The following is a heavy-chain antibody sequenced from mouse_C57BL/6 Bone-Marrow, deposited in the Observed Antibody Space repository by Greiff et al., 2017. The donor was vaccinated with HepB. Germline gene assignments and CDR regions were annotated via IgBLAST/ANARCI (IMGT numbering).Heavy chain of an antibody. D-gene: IGHD1-1*01. Sequence: VQLQQPGAELVKPGASVKLSCKASGYTFTSYWMHWVKQRPGQGLEWIGMIHPNSGSTNYNEKFKSKATLTVDKSSSTAYMQLSSLTSEDSAVYFCARSATTVVLDYWGQGTTLTVSS. CDR1: GYTFTSYW. V-gene: IGHV1-64*01. J-gene: IGHJ2*01. CDR3: ARSATTVVLDY. CDR2: IHPNSGST.